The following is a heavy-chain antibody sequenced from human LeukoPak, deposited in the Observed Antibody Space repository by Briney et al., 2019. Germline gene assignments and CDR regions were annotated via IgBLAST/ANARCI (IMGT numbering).Heavy chain of an antibody. V-gene: IGHV3-30*04. CDR3: AKDRSGGAKKRAYYYYYYMDV. CDR2: ISHDGRTK. CDR1: GFTFSNYA. J-gene: IGHJ6*03. D-gene: IGHD4-23*01. Sequence: PGGSLRLSCAASGFTFSNYAIHWVCQAPGKGLEWVAVISHDGRTKYYADSVKGRFTITRDNSRNTLYLQMNSLRAEDTAVYYCAKDRSGGAKKRAYYYYYYMDVWGKGTTVTVSS.